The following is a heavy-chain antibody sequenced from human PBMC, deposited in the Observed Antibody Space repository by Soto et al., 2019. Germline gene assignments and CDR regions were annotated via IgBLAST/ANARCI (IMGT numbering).Heavy chain of an antibody. CDR2: INPNSGNT. CDR3: ARLILEISVTRLVDY. D-gene: IGHD2-21*02. Sequence: ASVKVSCKASGYSFTSYDITWVRQATGQGLERMGWINPNSGNTGYAQKFQGRVTMTRDTSISKIYMELSSLRSEDTAVYYCARLILEISVTRLVDYWGQGTLVTVSS. J-gene: IGHJ4*02. CDR1: GYSFTSYD. V-gene: IGHV1-8*01.